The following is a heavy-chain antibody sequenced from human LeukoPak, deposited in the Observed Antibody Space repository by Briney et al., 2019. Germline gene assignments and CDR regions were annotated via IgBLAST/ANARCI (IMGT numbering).Heavy chain of an antibody. V-gene: IGHV1-18*01. CDR2: ISGSNGNT. CDR3: ARSGRGTYYYFDL. J-gene: IGHJ4*02. Sequence: ASVKVSCKASGYPFTGYGISWVRQAPGQGLEWIGWISGSNGNTKYTLKFQGRVTMTADTSTGTAYMDLTNLRFDDTAVYFCARSGRGTYYYFDLWGQGTLVTVSS. CDR1: GYPFTGYG. D-gene: IGHD1-26*01.